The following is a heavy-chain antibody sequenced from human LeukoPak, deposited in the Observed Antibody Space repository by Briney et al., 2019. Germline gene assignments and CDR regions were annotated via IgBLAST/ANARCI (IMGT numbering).Heavy chain of an antibody. CDR2: ISSSSSTI. CDR3: AREGRITIFGVVRANWFDP. V-gene: IGHV3-48*02. CDR1: GFTFSSYS. D-gene: IGHD3-3*01. Sequence: GGSLRLSCAASGFTFSSYSMNWVRQAPGKGLEWVSYISSSSSTIYYADSVKGRFTISRDNAKNSLYLQMNSLRDEDTAVYYCAREGRITIFGVVRANWFDPWGQGTLVTVSS. J-gene: IGHJ5*02.